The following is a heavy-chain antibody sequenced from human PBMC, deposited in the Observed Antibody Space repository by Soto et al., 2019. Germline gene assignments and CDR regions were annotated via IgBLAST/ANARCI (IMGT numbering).Heavy chain of an antibody. CDR2: MLRNSAGV. J-gene: IGHJ5*02. D-gene: IGHD2-15*01. Sequence: GGSWTPSGILVGFFFDEFAMHWDRHVEGEVMEWDSGMLRNSAGVVYANSEKGRFTITRNNAEDSLYLHMNSLRPNDTAFSFCVTDSGGWPRSFFDHWGQGALVTVSS. CDR1: GFFFDEFA. CDR3: VTDSGGWPRSFFDH. V-gene: IGHV3-9*01.